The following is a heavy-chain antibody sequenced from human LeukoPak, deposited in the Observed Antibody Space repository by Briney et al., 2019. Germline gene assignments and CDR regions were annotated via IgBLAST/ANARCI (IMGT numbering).Heavy chain of an antibody. CDR1: GYSISSGYY. J-gene: IGHJ4*02. Sequence: SETLSLTCTVSGYSISSGYYWGWIRQPPGKGLEWIGYIYYSGSTNYNPSLKSRVTISVDTSKNQFSLKLSSVTAADTAVYYCARDSGDYVDYWGQGTLVAVSS. V-gene: IGHV4-61*01. D-gene: IGHD4-17*01. CDR3: ARDSGDYVDY. CDR2: IYYSGST.